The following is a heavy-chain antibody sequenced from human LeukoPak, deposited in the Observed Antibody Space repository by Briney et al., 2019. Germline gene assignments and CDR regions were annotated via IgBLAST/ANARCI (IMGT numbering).Heavy chain of an antibody. J-gene: IGHJ4*02. CDR3: ARDCIGCHGFDY. CDR2: VSAYADNT. V-gene: IGHV1-18*01. Sequence: GASVKVSCKASGYAFTSYGISWVRQAPGQGLEWVGWVSAYADNTNYVQKFQGRVTMTTDTSTSTAYMELRSLRSDDTAVYYCARDCIGCHGFDYWGQGTLVTVSS. CDR1: GYAFTSYG. D-gene: IGHD2-15*01.